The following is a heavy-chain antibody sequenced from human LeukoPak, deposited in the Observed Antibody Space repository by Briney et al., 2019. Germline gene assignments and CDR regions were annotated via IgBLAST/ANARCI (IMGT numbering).Heavy chain of an antibody. CDR3: ARDLIERDCWSGQLGNWFDP. D-gene: IGHD3-3*01. CDR1: GYTFTGYY. V-gene: IGHV1-2*02. CDR2: INPNSGGT. J-gene: IGHJ5*02. Sequence: ASVKVSCKASGYTFTGYYMHWVRQAPGQGLEWMGWINPNSGGTNYTQKIQGRVTMTRDTSISTAYMELSRLRSDDTAVYYCARDLIERDCWSGQLGNWFDPWGQGTLVTVSS.